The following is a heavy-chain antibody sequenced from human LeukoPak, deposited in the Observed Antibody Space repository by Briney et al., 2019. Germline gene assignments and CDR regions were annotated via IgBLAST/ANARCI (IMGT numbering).Heavy chain of an antibody. CDR3: TKNTHDY. V-gene: IGHV3-7*01. CDR2: IKGDGSGK. J-gene: IGHJ4*02. Sequence: PGGSLRFSCAASGFTFSGSWMSWVRQAPGKGLEWVATIKGDGSGKFYVDSVKGRFAISRDDAKSSQFLQMDSLRSEDTAVYYCTKNTHDYWGQGTLVTVSS. D-gene: IGHD1/OR15-1a*01. CDR1: GFTFSGSW.